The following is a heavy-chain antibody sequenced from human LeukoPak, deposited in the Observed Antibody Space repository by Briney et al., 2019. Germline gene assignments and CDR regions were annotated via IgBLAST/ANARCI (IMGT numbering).Heavy chain of an antibody. J-gene: IGHJ4*02. CDR1: GFTFRSYS. D-gene: IGHD5-12*01. CDR2: ISRSSDTI. V-gene: IGHV3-48*04. CDR3: ARERYRGYDLSY. Sequence: GGSLRLSCAASGFTFRSYSFNWVRQAPGKGLEWVSYISRSSDTIYYADSVKRRFTISRDDAKNSLYLQMNSLRAEDTAVYYCARERYRGYDLSYWGQGTLVSVSS.